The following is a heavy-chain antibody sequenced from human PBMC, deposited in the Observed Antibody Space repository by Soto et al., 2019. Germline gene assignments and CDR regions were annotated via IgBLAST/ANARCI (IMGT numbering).Heavy chain of an antibody. J-gene: IGHJ3*02. D-gene: IGHD3-22*01. Sequence: QVQLQESGPGLVKPSGTLSLTCAVSGGSISSSNWWSWVRQPPGKGLEWIGEIYHSGSTNYNPSLRSRVTISVDKSKNQFSLKLSSVTAADTAVYYCARDRYDSSGYVIIDAFDIWGQGTMVTVSS. CDR1: GGSISSSNW. CDR2: IYHSGST. V-gene: IGHV4-4*02. CDR3: ARDRYDSSGYVIIDAFDI.